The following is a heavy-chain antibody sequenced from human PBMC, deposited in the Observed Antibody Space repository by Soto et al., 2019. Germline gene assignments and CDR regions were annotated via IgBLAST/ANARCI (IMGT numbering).Heavy chain of an antibody. CDR1: GYTFTGYY. Sequence: ASVKVSCNGSGYTFTGYYMHWVRQAPGKGLEWMGWINPNSGGTNYAQKFQGRVTMTRDTSISTAYMELSRLRSDDKAVYYCYLAGRDGWFDPWGRGTLVTVSS. D-gene: IGHD6-19*01. J-gene: IGHJ5*02. CDR2: INPNSGGT. V-gene: IGHV1-2*02. CDR3: YLAGRDGWFDP.